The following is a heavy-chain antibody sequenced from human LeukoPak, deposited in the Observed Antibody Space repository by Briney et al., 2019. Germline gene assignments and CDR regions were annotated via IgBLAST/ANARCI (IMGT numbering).Heavy chain of an antibody. CDR2: IIPIFGTA. Sequence: GSSVNVSFKASVGTFISYAISWVRQAPGQGLEWMGGIIPIFGTANYAQKFQGRVTITADESTSTAYMELSSLRSEDTAVYYCARDKRGGNSPFDYWGQGTLVTVSS. J-gene: IGHJ4*02. V-gene: IGHV1-69*01. CDR1: VGTFISYA. D-gene: IGHD4-23*01. CDR3: ARDKRGGNSPFDY.